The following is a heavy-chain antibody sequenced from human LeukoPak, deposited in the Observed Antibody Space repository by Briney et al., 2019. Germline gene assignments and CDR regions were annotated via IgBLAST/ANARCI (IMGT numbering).Heavy chain of an antibody. CDR1: GGSINNYF. CDR2: IYTNGDT. D-gene: IGHD6-13*01. Sequence: SETLSLTCTVSGGSINNYFWSWIRQPAGQGVEWIGRIYTNGDTRYNPSLKSRVTLSVDTSKNQLSLKLMSMTAADTAVYYCARAAAAAGGQYFDYWGQGALVSVSS. J-gene: IGHJ4*02. V-gene: IGHV4-4*07. CDR3: ARAAAAAGGQYFDY.